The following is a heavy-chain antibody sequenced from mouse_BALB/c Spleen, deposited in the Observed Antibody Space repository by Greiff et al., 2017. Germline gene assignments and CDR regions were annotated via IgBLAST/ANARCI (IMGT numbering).Heavy chain of an antibody. Sequence: EVQLVESGGGLVQPGGSRKLSCAASGFTFSSFGMHWVRQAPEKGLEWVAYISSGSSTIYYADTVKGRFTISRDNPKNTLFLQMTSLRSEDTAMYYCARDYYGSSYDPYWGQGTLVTVSA. CDR3: ARDYYGSSYDPY. CDR2: ISSGSSTI. CDR1: GFTFSSFG. D-gene: IGHD1-1*01. J-gene: IGHJ3*01. V-gene: IGHV5-17*02.